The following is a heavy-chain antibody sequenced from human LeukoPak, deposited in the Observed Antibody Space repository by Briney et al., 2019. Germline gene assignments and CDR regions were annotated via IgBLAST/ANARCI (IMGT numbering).Heavy chain of an antibody. D-gene: IGHD6-13*01. Sequence: SETLSLTCTVSGYSISSSSYYWGWIRQPPGKGLEWIGSFSYSGSTYYNPSLKSRVTIEVDTSKNQFSLKLSSVTAADTAVYYCAREIAAAGTLDAFDIWGQGTMVTVSS. CDR3: AREIAAAGTLDAFDI. CDR2: FSYSGST. V-gene: IGHV4-39*07. CDR1: GYSISSSSYY. J-gene: IGHJ3*02.